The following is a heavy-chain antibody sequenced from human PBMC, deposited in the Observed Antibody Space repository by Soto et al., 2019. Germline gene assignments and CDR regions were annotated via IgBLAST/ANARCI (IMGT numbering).Heavy chain of an antibody. CDR1: GFTFSSYS. J-gene: IGHJ4*02. Sequence: EVQLVESGGGLVQPGGSLRLSCAASGFTFSSYSMNWVRQAPGKGLEWVSYISSSSSTIYYADSVKGRFTISRDNAKNSLYLQMNSLRDEDTAVYYCARSHYDSSGYYYDGNDYCGQGTLVTVSS. CDR2: ISSSSSTI. V-gene: IGHV3-48*02. CDR3: ARSHYDSSGYYYDGNDY. D-gene: IGHD3-22*01.